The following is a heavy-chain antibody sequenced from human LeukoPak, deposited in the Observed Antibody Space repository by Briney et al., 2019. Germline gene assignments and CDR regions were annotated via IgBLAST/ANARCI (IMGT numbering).Heavy chain of an antibody. J-gene: IGHJ5*02. CDR1: GFTFSSYS. D-gene: IGHD3-10*01. V-gene: IGHV3-21*01. CDR3: ARGRPRGGSYWSGYWFDP. CDR2: ISTESVHI. Sequence: PGGSLRLSCAASGFTFSSYSMNWVRQAPGKGLEWVSSISTESVHILYADSVKGRFTISRDNGKNSLYLQMNSLRAEDMAVYYCARGRPRGGSYWSGYWFDPWGQGTLVTVSS.